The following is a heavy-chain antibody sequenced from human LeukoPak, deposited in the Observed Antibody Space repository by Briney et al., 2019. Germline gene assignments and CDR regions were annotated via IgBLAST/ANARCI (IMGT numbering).Heavy chain of an antibody. CDR1: GYTFTSYD. Sequence: GASVKVSCKASGYTFTSYDINWVRQATGQGVEWMGWMNPNSGNTGYAQKFQGRVTMTRNTSISTAYMELSSLRSEDTAVYYCASDYYGSGSYLDWGQGTLVTVSS. D-gene: IGHD3-10*01. V-gene: IGHV1-8*01. CDR3: ASDYYGSGSYLD. J-gene: IGHJ4*02. CDR2: MNPNSGNT.